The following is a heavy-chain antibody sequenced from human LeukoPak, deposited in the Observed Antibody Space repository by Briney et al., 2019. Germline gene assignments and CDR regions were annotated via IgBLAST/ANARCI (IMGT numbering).Heavy chain of an antibody. D-gene: IGHD1-26*01. CDR1: GGSISSSSYY. J-gene: IGHJ3*02. CDR3: ARGWELLVNDAFDI. CDR2: IYYSGST. V-gene: IGHV4-39*01. Sequence: SETLSLTCTVSGGSISSSSYYWGWIRQPPGKGLEWIGSIYYSGSTYYNPSLKSRVTVSVDTSKNQFSLKLSSVTAADTAVYYCARGWELLVNDAFDIWGQGTMVTVSS.